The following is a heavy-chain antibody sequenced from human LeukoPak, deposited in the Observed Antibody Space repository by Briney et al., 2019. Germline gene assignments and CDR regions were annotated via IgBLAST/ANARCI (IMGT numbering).Heavy chain of an antibody. V-gene: IGHV1-2*02. J-gene: IGHJ4*02. D-gene: IGHD3-10*01. Sequence: ASVKVSCKASGYTFTGYYMHWVRQAPGQGLEWMRWINPNSGGTNYAQKFQGRVTMTRDTSISTAYMELSRLRSDDTAVYYCARTVRGGGSPDYWGQGTLVTVSS. CDR3: ARTVRGGGSPDY. CDR2: INPNSGGT. CDR1: GYTFTGYY.